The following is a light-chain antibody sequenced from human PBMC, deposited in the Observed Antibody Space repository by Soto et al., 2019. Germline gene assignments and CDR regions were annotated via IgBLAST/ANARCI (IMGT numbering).Light chain of an antibody. V-gene: IGLV2-14*01. Sequence: QSALTQPASVSGSPGQSITISCTGTSSDVGGYNYVSWYQQHPGKAPKLMIYEVSNRPSGVSNRFSGSKYGNTASLTISGLQVEDEADYYCSSYTTSSTHWVFGGGIKVTVL. J-gene: IGLJ3*02. CDR1: SSDVGGYNY. CDR2: EVS. CDR3: SSYTTSSTHWV.